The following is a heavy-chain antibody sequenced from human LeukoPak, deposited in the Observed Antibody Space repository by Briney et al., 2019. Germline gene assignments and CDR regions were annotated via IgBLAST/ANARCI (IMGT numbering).Heavy chain of an antibody. CDR3: AKDMGIQLWLSDY. D-gene: IGHD5-18*01. V-gene: IGHV3-23*01. CDR2: IIGSGGST. CDR1: GFTFSSYA. J-gene: IGHJ4*02. Sequence: PGGSLRLSCAASGFTFSSYAMSWVRQAPGKGLEWVSAIIGSGGSTYYADSVKGRFTISRDNSKNTLYLQMNSLRAEDTAVYYCAKDMGIQLWLSDYWGQGTLVTVSS.